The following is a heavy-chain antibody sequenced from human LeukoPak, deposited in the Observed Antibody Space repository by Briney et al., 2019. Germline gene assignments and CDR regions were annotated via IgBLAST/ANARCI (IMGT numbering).Heavy chain of an antibody. CDR2: INHSGST. V-gene: IGHV4-34*01. CDR3: ARVTMVRGVNWYFDL. Sequence: PSETLSLPCAVYGGYFSGYYWSWIRQPPGKGLEWIGEINHSGSTNYNPSLKSRVTISVDTSKNQFSLKLSSVTAADTAVYYCARVTMVRGVNWYFDLWGRGTLVTVSS. D-gene: IGHD3-10*01. J-gene: IGHJ2*01. CDR1: GGYFSGYY.